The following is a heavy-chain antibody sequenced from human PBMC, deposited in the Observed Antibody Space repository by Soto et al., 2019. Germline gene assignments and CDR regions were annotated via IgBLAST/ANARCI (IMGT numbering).Heavy chain of an antibody. CDR1: GGSISSGGYY. CDR2: IYYSGST. V-gene: IGHV4-31*03. CDR3: ARGRHIGKFDY. J-gene: IGHJ4*02. Sequence: PSETLSLTCTVSGGSISSGGYYWSWIRQHPGKGLEWIGYIYYSGSTYYNPSLKSRVTISVDTSKNQFSLKLSSVTAADTAVYYCARGRHIGKFDYWGQGNLVTVSS. D-gene: IGHD2-21*01.